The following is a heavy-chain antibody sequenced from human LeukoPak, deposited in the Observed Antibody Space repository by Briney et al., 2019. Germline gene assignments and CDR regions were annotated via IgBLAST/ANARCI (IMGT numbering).Heavy chain of an antibody. J-gene: IGHJ3*02. D-gene: IGHD6-13*01. CDR2: INPNSGGT. V-gene: IGHV1-2*02. CDR3: ASFLGPGYSSSWYRGAFDI. CDR1: GYTFTGYY. Sequence: ASVKVSCKASGYTFTGYYMHWVRQAPGQGLGWMGWINPNSGGTNYAQKFQGRVTMTRDTSISTAYMELSRLRSDDTAVYYCASFLGPGYSSSWYRGAFDIWGQGTMVTVSS.